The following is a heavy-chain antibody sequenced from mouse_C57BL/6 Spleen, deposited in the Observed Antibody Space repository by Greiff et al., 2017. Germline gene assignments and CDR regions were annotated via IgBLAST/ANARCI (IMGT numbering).Heavy chain of an antibody. CDR1: GYTFTSYW. CDR2: IDPSDSYT. J-gene: IGHJ2*01. D-gene: IGHD2-4*01. CDR3: ARGDYHDY. Sequence: VQLQQPGAELVRPGTSVKLSCKASGYTFTSYWMHWVKQRPGQGLEWIGVIDPSDSYTNYNQKFKGKATLTVDTSSSTAYMQLRSLTSEDSAVYYCARGDYHDYWGQGTTLTVSS. V-gene: IGHV1-59*01.